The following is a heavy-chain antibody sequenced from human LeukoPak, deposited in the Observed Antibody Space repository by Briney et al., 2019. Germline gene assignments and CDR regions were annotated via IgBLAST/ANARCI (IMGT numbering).Heavy chain of an antibody. D-gene: IGHD3-22*01. V-gene: IGHV3-53*01. CDR3: ARDDYYDSSGLDY. CDR2: ISTGGST. Sequence: GGSLRLSCVASGLTVSRHYMTWVRQAPGKGLEWLSVISTGGSTNYADSVKGRLTISRDNSKNILYLQMNSLRAEDTAVYYCARDDYYDSSGLDYWGQGILVTVSS. J-gene: IGHJ4*02. CDR1: GLTVSRHY.